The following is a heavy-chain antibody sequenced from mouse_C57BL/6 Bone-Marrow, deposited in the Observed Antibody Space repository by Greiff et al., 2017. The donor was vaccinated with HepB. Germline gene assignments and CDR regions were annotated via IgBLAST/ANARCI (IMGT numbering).Heavy chain of an antibody. J-gene: IGHJ1*03. CDR2: IYPGSGST. V-gene: IGHV1-55*01. CDR3: ARVGDYSNYGGYFDV. Sequence: QVQLQQSGAELVKPGASVKMSCKASGYTFTSYWITWVKQRPGQGLEWIGDIYPGSGSTNYNEKFKSKATLTVDTSSSTAYMQLSSLTSEDSAVYYCARVGDYSNYGGYFDVWGTGTTVTVSS. D-gene: IGHD2-5*01. CDR1: GYTFTSYW.